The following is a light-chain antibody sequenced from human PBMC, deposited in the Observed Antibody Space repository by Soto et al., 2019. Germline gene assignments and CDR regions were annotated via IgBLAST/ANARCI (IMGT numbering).Light chain of an antibody. CDR2: ATS. J-gene: IGKJ1*01. CDR1: QSISIL. V-gene: IGKV1-5*03. CDR3: QNYNDFSWT. Sequence: DIHLTQSPSTLSASVGDRVTITCRASQSISILLAWYQQKPGKAPNLLIYATSTLETGVPSRFSGSGSGTEFTLTIISLQPDDSATYYCQNYNDFSWTFGQGTKVEI.